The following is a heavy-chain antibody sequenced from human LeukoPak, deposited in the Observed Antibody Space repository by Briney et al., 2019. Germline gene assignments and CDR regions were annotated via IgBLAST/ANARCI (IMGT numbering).Heavy chain of an antibody. CDR3: ARGDIVVVPAASAFDI. CDR2: MNPNSGNT. D-gene: IGHD2-2*01. V-gene: IGHV1-8*01. J-gene: IGHJ3*02. Sequence: GASVKGSCKASGYTFTSYDINWVRQATGQGLEWMGWMNPNSGNTGYAQKFQGRVTMTRNTSISTAYMELSSLRSEDTAVYYCARGDIVVVPAASAFDIWGQGTMVTVSS. CDR1: GYTFTSYD.